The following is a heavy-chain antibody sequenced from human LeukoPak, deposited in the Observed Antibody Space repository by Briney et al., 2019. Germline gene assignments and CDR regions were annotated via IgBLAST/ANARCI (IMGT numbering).Heavy chain of an antibody. V-gene: IGHV3-66*01. Sequence: PGGSLRLSCAASGFTVSSNYMIWVRQARGRGLEWVPVIYSGGSTYYADSVKGRFTISRDNSKNTLYLQMNSLRAEDTAVYYCARGISVDYWGQGTLVTVSS. CDR1: GFTVSSNY. J-gene: IGHJ4*02. D-gene: IGHD2-21*01. CDR3: ARGISVDY. CDR2: IYSGGST.